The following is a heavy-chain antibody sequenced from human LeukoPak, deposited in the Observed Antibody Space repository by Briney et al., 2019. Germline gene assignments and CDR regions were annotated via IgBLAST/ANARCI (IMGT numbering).Heavy chain of an antibody. Sequence: SGGSLRLSCAASGFTFSSYAMHWVRQAPGKGLEWVAVISYDGSNKYYADSVKGRFTISRDNSKNTLYLQMNSLRAEDTAVYYCAREAYYYDSSGYYHYWYFDLWGRGTLVTVSS. J-gene: IGHJ2*01. V-gene: IGHV3-30-3*01. CDR2: ISYDGSNK. D-gene: IGHD3-22*01. CDR1: GFTFSSYA. CDR3: AREAYYYDSSGYYHYWYFDL.